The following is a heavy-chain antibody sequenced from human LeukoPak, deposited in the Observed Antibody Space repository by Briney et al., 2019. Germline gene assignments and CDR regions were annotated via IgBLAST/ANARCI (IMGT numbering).Heavy chain of an antibody. J-gene: IGHJ6*02. V-gene: IGHV1-18*01. D-gene: IGHD3-10*01. CDR1: GYTFTSYG. Sequence: ASVKVSCKASGYTFTSYGISWVRQAPGQGLEWMRWISSYNGNTNYAQKLQGRLTMTTDTSTSTAYMELRSLRSDDTAVYYCARELSMVRGVVYYGMDVWGQGTTVTVSS. CDR2: ISSYNGNT. CDR3: ARELSMVRGVVYYGMDV.